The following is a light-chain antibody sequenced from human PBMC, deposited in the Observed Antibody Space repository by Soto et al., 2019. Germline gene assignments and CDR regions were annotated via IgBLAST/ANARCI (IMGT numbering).Light chain of an antibody. CDR2: DVS. CDR3: SSYTSSSTLL. J-gene: IGLJ2*01. Sequence: QSALTQPASVSESPGQSITISCTGTSSDVGGYNYVSWYQQHPGKAPKLMIYDVSNRPSGVSNRFSGSKSDNTASLTISGRQAEDEADYYCSSYTSSSTLLFGGGTKVTVL. CDR1: SSDVGGYNY. V-gene: IGLV2-14*01.